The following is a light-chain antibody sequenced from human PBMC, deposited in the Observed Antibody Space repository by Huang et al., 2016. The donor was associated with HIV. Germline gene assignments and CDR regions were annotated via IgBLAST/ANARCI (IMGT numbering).Light chain of an antibody. CDR3: QQYVRSPWT. J-gene: IGKJ1*01. CDR1: QSLSPTY. Sequence: EIVLTQSPGTLSLSPGERAAISCRASQSLSPTYLAWDQRKPGQGPRLLIYGTSTRDTGIPDRFRGRGSGTEFTVTSSRREHEDCARYYCQQYVRSPWTFGQGTKVEIK. V-gene: IGKV3-20*01. CDR2: GTS.